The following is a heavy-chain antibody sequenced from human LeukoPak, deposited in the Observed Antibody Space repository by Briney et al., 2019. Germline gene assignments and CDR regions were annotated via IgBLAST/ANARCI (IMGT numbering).Heavy chain of an antibody. CDR1: GGSISSSSYY. CDR3: ARGQAYSSSWYREVDNWFDP. CDR2: IYYSGST. D-gene: IGHD6-13*01. Sequence: PSETLSLTCTVSGGSISSSSYYWGWIRQPPGKGLEWIGSIYYSGSTYYNPSLKSRVTISVDTSKNQFSLKLSSVTAADTAVYYCARGQAYSSSWYREVDNWFDPWGQGTLVTVSS. V-gene: IGHV4-39*07. J-gene: IGHJ5*02.